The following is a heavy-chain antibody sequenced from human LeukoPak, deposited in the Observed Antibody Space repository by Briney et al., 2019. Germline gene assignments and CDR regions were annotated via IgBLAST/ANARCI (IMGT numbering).Heavy chain of an antibody. CDR2: INPIFGTA. J-gene: IGHJ4*02. CDR3: ARSRIFGVVIGFDY. V-gene: IGHV1-69*05. Sequence: SVKVSCQASGGTFSSYAISWVRQAPGQGLEWMGGINPIFGTANYAQKFQGRVTITTDESTSTAYMELSSLRSEDTAVYYCARSRIFGVVIGFDYWGQGTLVTVSS. CDR1: GGTFSSYA. D-gene: IGHD3-3*02.